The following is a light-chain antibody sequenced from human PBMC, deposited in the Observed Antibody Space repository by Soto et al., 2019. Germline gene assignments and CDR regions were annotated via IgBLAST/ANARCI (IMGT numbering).Light chain of an antibody. Sequence: QSALTQPASVSGSPGQSITISCTGTSGDVGGYNYVSWYQQHPGKVPKLIIYEVSKRPSGVSNRFSGSKSGNTASLTISGLQGEDESQYYCSSYTSDTTVLFGGGTTLTVL. CDR1: SGDVGGYNY. CDR2: EVS. J-gene: IGLJ2*01. CDR3: SSYTSDTTVL. V-gene: IGLV2-14*01.